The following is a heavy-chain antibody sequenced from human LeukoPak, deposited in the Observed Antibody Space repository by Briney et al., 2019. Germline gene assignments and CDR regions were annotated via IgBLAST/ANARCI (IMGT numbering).Heavy chain of an antibody. J-gene: IGHJ4*02. CDR3: ARGIPDSSGYYYANVISEELYYFDY. CDR2: MNPNSGNT. CDR1: GYTFTSYD. D-gene: IGHD3-22*01. Sequence: ASVKVSCKASGYTFTSYDSNWVRQATGQGLEWMGWMNPNSGNTGYSQKFQGRVTMTRNTSISTAYMELSSLRSEDTAVYYCARGIPDSSGYYYANVISEELYYFDYWGQGTLVTVSS. V-gene: IGHV1-8*01.